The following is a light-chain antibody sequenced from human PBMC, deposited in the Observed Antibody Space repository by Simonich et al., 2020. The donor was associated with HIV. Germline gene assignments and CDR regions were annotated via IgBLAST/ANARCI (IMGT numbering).Light chain of an antibody. Sequence: AIQLTHSPSSLSASVGDRVTITCRASPDISSALAWYHQKPGKAPKLLIYDASSLESGVPSRFSGSGSGTDFTLTISSLQPEDFATYYCQQFNSYPYTFGQGTKLEIK. CDR1: PDISSA. J-gene: IGKJ2*01. V-gene: IGKV1-13*02. CDR2: DAS. CDR3: QQFNSYPYT.